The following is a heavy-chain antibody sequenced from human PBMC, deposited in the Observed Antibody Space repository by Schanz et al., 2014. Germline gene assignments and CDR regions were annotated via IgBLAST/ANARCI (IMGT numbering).Heavy chain of an antibody. J-gene: IGHJ4*02. Sequence: QVQLVESGGCLVQPWRSLRLSCAASGFTFSRSGMHWVRQAPGKGLEWVAIIWFDGSNKYYADSVKGRFTISRDNSKNTLFLQMNGLRAEDTAVYYCAKDYRTGAIDYWGQGTLVTVSS. CDR1: GFTFSRSG. V-gene: IGHV3-33*06. D-gene: IGHD7-27*01. CDR3: AKDYRTGAIDY. CDR2: IWFDGSNK.